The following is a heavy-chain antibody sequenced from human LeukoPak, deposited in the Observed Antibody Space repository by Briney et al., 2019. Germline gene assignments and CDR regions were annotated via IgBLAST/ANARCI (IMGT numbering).Heavy chain of an antibody. CDR2: IKQDESEI. J-gene: IGHJ4*02. CDR3: VRVDNSGYFDF. Sequence: PGGSLRLSCAASGFTFSSYWMSWVRQAPGKGLEWVANIKQDESEIYYVGSAKGRFTISRDNAKSSLYLQMNSLRAEDTAMYYCVRVDNSGYFDFWGQGTLVTVSS. CDR1: GFTFSSYW. D-gene: IGHD3-22*01. V-gene: IGHV3-7*01.